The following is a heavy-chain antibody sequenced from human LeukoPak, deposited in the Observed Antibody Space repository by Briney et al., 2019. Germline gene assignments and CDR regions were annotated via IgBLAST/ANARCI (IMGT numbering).Heavy chain of an antibody. CDR1: GFTFGDHA. V-gene: IGHV3-49*04. CDR3: ARGPVQLWIHNAMDV. J-gene: IGHJ6*02. CDR2: IRSKAYRGTT. Sequence: PGRSLRLSCSGSGFTFGDHAMSWVRQAPGKGLEWVGFIRSKAYRGTTEYAACVKGRFSFSRDDSASIAYLQMNILKTEDTAVYYCARGPVQLWIHNAMDVWGQGTTVTVSS. D-gene: IGHD5-24*01.